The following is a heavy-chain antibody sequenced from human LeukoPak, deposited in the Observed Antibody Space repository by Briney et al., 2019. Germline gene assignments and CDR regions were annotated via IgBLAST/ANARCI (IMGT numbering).Heavy chain of an antibody. Sequence: PGGSLRLSCAASGFTFSSYAMHWVRQAPGKGLEWVAVISYDGSNKYYADSVKGRFTISRDNSKNTLFLLMNSLTVEDTAIYYCARVAYTSSWGERYYFDYWGQGTLVTVSS. V-gene: IGHV3-30*14. J-gene: IGHJ4*02. CDR3: ARVAYTSSWGERYYFDY. D-gene: IGHD2-15*01. CDR1: GFTFSSYA. CDR2: ISYDGSNK.